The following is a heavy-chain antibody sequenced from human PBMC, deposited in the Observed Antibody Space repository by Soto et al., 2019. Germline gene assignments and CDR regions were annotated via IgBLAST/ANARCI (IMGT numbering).Heavy chain of an antibody. Sequence: EVQLLESGGGLVQPGGSLRLSCAASGFTFSTYDMSWVRQAPGKGLAWVSTISGGAGSTYYADSVRGRFTISSDNSRNTLQLQMTSLRAEDTAVYYGAKDHSAGYYYMDVWCKGTTVTVSS. V-gene: IGHV3-23*01. CDR3: AKDHSAGYYYMDV. CDR1: GFTFSTYD. CDR2: ISGGAGST. J-gene: IGHJ6*03. D-gene: IGHD5-18*01.